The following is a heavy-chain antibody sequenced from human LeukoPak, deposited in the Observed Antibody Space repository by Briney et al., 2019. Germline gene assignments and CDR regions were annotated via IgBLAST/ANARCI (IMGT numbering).Heavy chain of an antibody. CDR2: ISYDGSNK. Sequence: PGRSLRLSCAASGFTFSSYAMHWVRQAPGKGLEWVAVISYDGSNKYYADSVKGRFTISRDNSKNTLYLQMNSLRAEDTAVYYCARELKYSSSWYHYWGQGTLVTVSS. CDR1: GFTFSSYA. D-gene: IGHD6-13*01. J-gene: IGHJ4*02. V-gene: IGHV3-30*01. CDR3: ARELKYSSSWYHY.